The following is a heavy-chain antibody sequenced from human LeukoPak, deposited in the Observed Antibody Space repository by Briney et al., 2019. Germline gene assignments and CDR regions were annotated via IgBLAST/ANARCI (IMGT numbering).Heavy chain of an antibody. CDR3: ARDLGGSYGGGGAFDI. D-gene: IGHD1-26*01. Sequence: KPGGSLRLSCAASGFTFSSYSMNWVRQAPGKGLESVSSISSSSSYIYYANSVKGRFTIARHNAKNSLYLQRNSLRAEEPAVYYCARDLGGSYGGGGAFDIWGQGTMVTVSS. CDR2: ISSSSSYI. V-gene: IGHV3-21*01. J-gene: IGHJ3*02. CDR1: GFTFSSYS.